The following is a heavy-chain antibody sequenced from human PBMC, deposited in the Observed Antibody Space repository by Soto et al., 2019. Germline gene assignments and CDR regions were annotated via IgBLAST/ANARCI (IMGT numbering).Heavy chain of an antibody. CDR2: TYYRSNWRH. Sequence: SQTLSLPCAISVDIVSSNTAAGNCIRSSPSRGLEWLGRTYYRSNWRHDYAVSVKSRITVNPDTSKNHFSLQLNSVTPDDTAVYYCARGVAGSGFDLWGQGTLVTVSS. V-gene: IGHV6-1*01. J-gene: IGHJ4*02. CDR1: VDIVSSNTAA. D-gene: IGHD6-19*01. CDR3: ARGVAGSGFDL.